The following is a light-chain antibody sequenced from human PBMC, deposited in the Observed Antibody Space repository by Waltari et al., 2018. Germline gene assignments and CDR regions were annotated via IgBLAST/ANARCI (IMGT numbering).Light chain of an antibody. V-gene: IGKV1-33*01. Sequence: DIQMTQSPSSLSASVGDRVTITCQASQDTRNYLNWYQQKPGKAPKLLIYDASSLETGVPSRLSGNGSGTDFTFTISSLQPEDIATYYCQQYDNLVFTFGPGTKVDIK. J-gene: IGKJ3*01. CDR1: QDTRNY. CDR2: DAS. CDR3: QQYDNLVFT.